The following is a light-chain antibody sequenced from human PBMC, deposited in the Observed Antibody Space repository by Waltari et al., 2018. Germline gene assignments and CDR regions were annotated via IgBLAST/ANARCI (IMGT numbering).Light chain of an antibody. CDR1: QSVSRA. CDR2: GAS. Sequence: EVVLTQSPGTLSLSPGDRATLSCRASQSVSRALAWYQQKPGQAPRLLIYGASIRATGMPDRFSGSGSGTDFSLTISRLEPTDSAMYYCQHYVRLPATFGQGTKVEIK. CDR3: QHYVRLPAT. V-gene: IGKV3-20*01. J-gene: IGKJ1*01.